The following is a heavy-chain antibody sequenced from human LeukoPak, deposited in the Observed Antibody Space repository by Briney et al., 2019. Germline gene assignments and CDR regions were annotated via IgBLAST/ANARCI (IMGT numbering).Heavy chain of an antibody. D-gene: IGHD2-2*01. CDR1: GGSITSSY. Sequence: PSETLSLTCTVSGGSITSSYWSWIRQSPGKGLEWIGYIHYTGSTNYNPSLKSRVTMLIDTSKNQFSLKLTSVTAADTAVYYCARARYANAWYAFDIWGHGTMVTVSS. CDR3: ARARYANAWYAFDI. CDR2: IHYTGST. V-gene: IGHV4-59*01. J-gene: IGHJ3*02.